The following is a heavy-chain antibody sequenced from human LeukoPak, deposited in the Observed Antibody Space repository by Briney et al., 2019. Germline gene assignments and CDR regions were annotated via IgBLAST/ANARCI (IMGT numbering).Heavy chain of an antibody. CDR2: MSYDGSNK. V-gene: IGHV3-30*18. Sequence: GGSLRLSCAASGFTFSSYGMHWVRQAPGKGLEWVAVMSYDGSNKYYADSVKGRFTISRDNSKNTLYLQMNSLRAEDTAVYYCAKSYADYYYGMDVWGQGTTVTVSS. J-gene: IGHJ6*02. CDR1: GFTFSSYG. CDR3: AKSYADYYYGMDV. D-gene: IGHD3-10*01.